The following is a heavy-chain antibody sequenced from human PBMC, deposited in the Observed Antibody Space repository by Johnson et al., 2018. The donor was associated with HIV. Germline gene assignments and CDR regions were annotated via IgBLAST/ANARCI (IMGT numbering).Heavy chain of an antibody. CDR2: ISYDGSKK. D-gene: IGHD2-2*01. CDR1: AFTFSSYA. CDR3: ARDLYHDAFDI. J-gene: IGHJ3*02. Sequence: QVQLVESGGGVVQPGRSLRLSCAASAFTFSSYAIHWVRQAPGKGLEWVAVISYDGSKKYYADSVKGRFTISRDNSKNTLYLQMNSLRAEDTAVYYCARDLYHDAFDIWGQGTMVTVSS. V-gene: IGHV3-30-3*01.